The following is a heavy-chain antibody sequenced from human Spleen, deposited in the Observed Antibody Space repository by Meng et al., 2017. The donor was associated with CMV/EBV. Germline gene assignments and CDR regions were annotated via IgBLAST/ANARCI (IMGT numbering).Heavy chain of an antibody. Sequence: GGSLRLSCTASGFTFGDYAMSWVRQAPGKGLEWVGFIRSKAYGGTTEYAASVKGRFTISRDDSKSIAYLQMNSLKTEDTAVYYCTRDGLGTAMVNYYYYGMDVWGQGTTVTVSS. D-gene: IGHD5-18*01. J-gene: IGHJ6*02. CDR2: IRSKAYGGTT. CDR1: GFTFGDYA. CDR3: TRDGLGTAMVNYYYYGMDV. V-gene: IGHV3-49*04.